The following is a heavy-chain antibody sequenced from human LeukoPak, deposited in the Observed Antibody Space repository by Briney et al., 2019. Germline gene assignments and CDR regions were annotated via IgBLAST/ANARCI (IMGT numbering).Heavy chain of an antibody. V-gene: IGHV7-4-1*02. CDR3: ARDYDILTFDY. Sequence: ASAKVSCKASGGTFSSYAISWVRQAPGRGLEWLGWINTNTGNPTYAQGFTGRFVFSLDTSVSTAYLQISSLKAEDTAVYYCARDYDILTFDYWGQGTLVTVSS. CDR2: INTNTGNP. J-gene: IGHJ4*02. CDR1: GGTFSSYA. D-gene: IGHD3-9*01.